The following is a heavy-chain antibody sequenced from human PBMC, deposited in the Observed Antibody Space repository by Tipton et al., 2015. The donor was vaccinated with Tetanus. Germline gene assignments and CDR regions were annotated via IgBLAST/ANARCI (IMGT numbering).Heavy chain of an antibody. Sequence: QLVQSGAEVKKPGASVKVSCKASGYTFTHYGVNWVRQAPGQGLEWVGWISPFNENVNYAEKFQGRLTMTTDRSTATVYMDLRSLRSGDTAVYYCARGRGLGPHEYFEHWGQGTLVTVSS. CDR1: GYTFTHYG. D-gene: IGHD3/OR15-3a*01. V-gene: IGHV1-18*01. CDR2: ISPFNENV. J-gene: IGHJ5*02. CDR3: ARGRGLGPHEYFEH.